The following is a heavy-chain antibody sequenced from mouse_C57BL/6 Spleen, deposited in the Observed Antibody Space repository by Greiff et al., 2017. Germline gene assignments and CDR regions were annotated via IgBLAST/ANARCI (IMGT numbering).Heavy chain of an antibody. D-gene: IGHD1-1*01. V-gene: IGHV1-82*01. CDR3: ARSYYGGSSYTYFEV. CDR1: GYAFSSSW. J-gene: IGHJ1*03. Sequence: QVQLQQSGPELVKPGASVKISCKASGYAFSSSWMNWVKQRPGKGLEWIGRIYPGDGDTNYNGKFKGKATLTADKSSSTAYMQLSSLTSEDSAVYYCARSYYGGSSYTYFEVWGTGATVTVPS. CDR2: IYPGDGDT.